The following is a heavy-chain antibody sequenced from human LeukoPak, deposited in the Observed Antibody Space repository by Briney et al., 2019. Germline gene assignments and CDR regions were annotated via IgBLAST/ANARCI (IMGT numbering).Heavy chain of an antibody. CDR3: VKEKDCGRECYFFDS. CDR2: NGGHT. Sequence: GGSLRLSCAASGFNFDRYTMHWVRHTGNGGHTWYADSLKGRFTISRDNRQDSLYLQMNSLTTEDTAIYYCVKEKDCGRECYFFDSWGQGALVTVSS. J-gene: IGHJ4*02. D-gene: IGHD2-21*01. V-gene: IGHV3-43*01. CDR1: GFNFDRYT.